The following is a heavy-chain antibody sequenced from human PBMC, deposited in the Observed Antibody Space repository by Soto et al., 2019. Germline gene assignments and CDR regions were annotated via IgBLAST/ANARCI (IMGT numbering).Heavy chain of an antibody. CDR3: AREGSSWSYYYYGMDV. CDR1: GYTFTSYA. Sequence: QVQLVQSGAEVKKPGASVKVSCKASGYTFTSYAMHWVRQAPGQRLEWMGWINAGNGNTKYSQKFQGRVTITRDTAASTAYMELSSLRSEDTAVYYCAREGSSWSYYYYGMDVWGQGTTVTVSS. V-gene: IGHV1-3*01. J-gene: IGHJ6*02. CDR2: INAGNGNT. D-gene: IGHD6-13*01.